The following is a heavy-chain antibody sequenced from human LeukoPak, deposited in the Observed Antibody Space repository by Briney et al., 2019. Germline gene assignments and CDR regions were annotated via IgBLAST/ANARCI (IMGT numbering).Heavy chain of an antibody. CDR3: ARENIEQWPAFDY. CDR2: ISAYNGNT. D-gene: IGHD1/OR15-1a*01. J-gene: IGHJ4*02. V-gene: IGHV1-18*01. CDR1: GYTFTSYG. Sequence: ASVKVSCKASGYTFTSYGITWVRQAPGQGLEWMGWISAYNGNTNYAQKLQGRVTMTTDISTSTAYMDLGTLRSDDTAVYYCARENIEQWPAFDYWGQGTPVTVSS.